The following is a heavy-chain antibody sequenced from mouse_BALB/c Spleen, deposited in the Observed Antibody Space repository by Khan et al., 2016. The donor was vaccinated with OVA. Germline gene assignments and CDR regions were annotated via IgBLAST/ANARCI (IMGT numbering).Heavy chain of an antibody. J-gene: IGHJ2*01. Sequence: EVQLQESGPGLVKPSQSLSLTCTVTGYSITSDYAWNWIRQFPGNKLEWMGYIKYSGSTSYNPSLKSRISITRNTSQNQFFLQLSSVTTEDTATYYCARSVTISTVVATDFDSWGQGTTLTVSS. CDR2: IKYSGST. D-gene: IGHD1-1*01. CDR1: GYSITSDYA. V-gene: IGHV3-2*02. CDR3: ARSVTISTVVATDFDS.